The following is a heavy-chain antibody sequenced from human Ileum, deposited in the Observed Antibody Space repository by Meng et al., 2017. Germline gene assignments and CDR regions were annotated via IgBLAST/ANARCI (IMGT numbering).Heavy chain of an antibody. D-gene: IGHD4-17*01. Sequence: QLQASGPGLVTPSVTLSLTCAVSGASISTCNLWNWVRQPAGKGLEWIGEIHHSGTTNYNPSLKSRVTISLDKSKNQFSLELRSVTAADTAVYYCARHDYGDPTAAFDYWGQGTLVTVSS. J-gene: IGHJ4*02. CDR3: ARHDYGDPTAAFDY. V-gene: IGHV4-4*02. CDR2: IHHSGTT. CDR1: GASISTCNL.